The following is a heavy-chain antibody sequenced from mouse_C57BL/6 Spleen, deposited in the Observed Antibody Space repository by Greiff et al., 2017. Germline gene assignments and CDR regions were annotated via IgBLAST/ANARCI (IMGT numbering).Heavy chain of an antibody. J-gene: IGHJ1*03. CDR2: IRNKANGYTI. V-gene: IGHV7-4*01. CDR1: GFTFTDYY. Sequence: EVMLVESGGGLVQPGASLRLSCAASGFTFTDYYMSWVRQPPGKAPEWLALIRNKANGYTIEYTASVKGRVTISRDNSQNILYLQMNTLRAEDSASYYCVKAQLGRERYFDVWGTGTTVTVSS. D-gene: IGHD4-1*02. CDR3: VKAQLGRERYFDV.